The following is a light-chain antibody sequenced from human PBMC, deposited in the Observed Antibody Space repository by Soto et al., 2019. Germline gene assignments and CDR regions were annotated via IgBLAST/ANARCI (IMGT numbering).Light chain of an antibody. CDR2: WAS. CDR3: QQYHSIPYT. Sequence: DIVMTQSPDSLAVSLGERATINCKSSQSVFYSSNNKNYLAWYQHKPGQPPRVLIYWASTRESGVPDRFSGSGYGTDFTLTISSLQAEDVAVYYCQQYHSIPYTFGQGTKLEIK. V-gene: IGKV4-1*01. CDR1: QSVFYSSNNKNY. J-gene: IGKJ2*01.